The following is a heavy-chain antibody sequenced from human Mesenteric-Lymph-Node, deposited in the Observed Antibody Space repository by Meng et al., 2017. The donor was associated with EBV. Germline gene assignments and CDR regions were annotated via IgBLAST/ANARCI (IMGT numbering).Heavy chain of an antibody. CDR3: ARATSGFDS. V-gene: IGHV6-1*01. CDR2: TYYMSKWYN. D-gene: IGHD2-2*01. CDR1: GDSVSSNSAA. Sequence: SSPGTSNPHPTLPLTCHSAGDSVSSNSAAWNWIRQSPLRGLEWLGRTYYMSKWYNDYAVSVKSRISINPDTSKNQFSLQLNSVTPEDTAVYYCARATSGFDSWGQGTLVTVSS. J-gene: IGHJ4*02.